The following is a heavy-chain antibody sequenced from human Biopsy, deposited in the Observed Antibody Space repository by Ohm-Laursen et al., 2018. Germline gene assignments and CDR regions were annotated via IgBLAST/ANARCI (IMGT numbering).Heavy chain of an antibody. Sequence: GTLSLTCPVSGGSISSSSYFWGWIRRTPGKGLEWIGSMSYGESARYLPSLKSRVTLSVDTSKNQFSLKVRSVTAADTAVYYCVRGVDYYDPYHYYALDVWGQGTTVTVSS. CDR3: VRGVDYYDPYHYYALDV. D-gene: IGHD3-22*01. CDR1: GGSISSSSYF. J-gene: IGHJ6*02. CDR2: MSYGESA. V-gene: IGHV4-39*01.